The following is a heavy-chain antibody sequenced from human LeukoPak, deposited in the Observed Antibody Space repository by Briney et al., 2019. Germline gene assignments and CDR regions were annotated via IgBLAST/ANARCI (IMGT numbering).Heavy chain of an antibody. Sequence: PSETLSLTCTVSGYSISSGYYWGWIRQPPGKGLEWIGSIYHSGSTYYNPSLKSRVTISVDRSKNQFSLKLSSVTAADTAVYYCARGDGYNGELFDYWGQGTLVTVSS. CDR1: GYSISSGYY. D-gene: IGHD5-24*01. J-gene: IGHJ4*02. CDR2: IYHSGST. V-gene: IGHV4-38-2*02. CDR3: ARGDGYNGELFDY.